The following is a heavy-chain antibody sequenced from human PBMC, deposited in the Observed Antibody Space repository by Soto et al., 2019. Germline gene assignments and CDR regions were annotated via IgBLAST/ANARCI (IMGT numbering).Heavy chain of an antibody. D-gene: IGHD3-22*01. CDR2: IYYSGST. Sequence: SETLSLTCTVSGGSVSSGSYYWSWIRQPPGKGLEWIGYIYYSGSTNYNPSLKSRVTISVDTSKNQFSLKLSSVTAADTAVYYCAREKIDTYYYDSSGGGWYFDYWGQGTLVTVSS. V-gene: IGHV4-61*01. CDR3: AREKIDTYYYDSSGGGWYFDY. J-gene: IGHJ4*02. CDR1: GGSVSSGSYY.